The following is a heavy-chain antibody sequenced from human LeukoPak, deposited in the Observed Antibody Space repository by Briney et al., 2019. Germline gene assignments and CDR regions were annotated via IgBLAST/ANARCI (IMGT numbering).Heavy chain of an antibody. Sequence: SETLSLTYAVSGGSISSNSYYWGWIRQPPGKGLEWIGNIYYSGSTYYNPSLKSRVTISVDTSKNQFSLKLRSVTAADTAVYYCARKEGGQLVNTRRWFDPWGQGTLVTVSS. V-gene: IGHV4-39*01. D-gene: IGHD6-13*01. CDR2: IYYSGST. J-gene: IGHJ5*02. CDR1: GGSISSNSYY. CDR3: ARKEGGQLVNTRRWFDP.